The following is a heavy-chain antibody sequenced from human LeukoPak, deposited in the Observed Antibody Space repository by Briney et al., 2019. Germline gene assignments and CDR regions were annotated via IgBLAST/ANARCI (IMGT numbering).Heavy chain of an antibody. Sequence: PGGSLRLSCAASGFTFSSYAMSWVRQAPGKGLEWVSAISGSGGSTYYADSVKGRFTISRDNSKNTLHLQMNSLRAEDTAVYYCADLITYYDILTGYYRDYWGQGTLVTVSS. J-gene: IGHJ4*02. CDR1: GFTFSSYA. V-gene: IGHV3-23*01. CDR2: ISGSGGST. CDR3: ADLITYYDILTGYYRDY. D-gene: IGHD3-9*01.